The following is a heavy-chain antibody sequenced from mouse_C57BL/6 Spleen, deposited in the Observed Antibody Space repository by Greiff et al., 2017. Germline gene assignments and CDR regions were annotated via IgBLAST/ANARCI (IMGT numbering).Heavy chain of an antibody. D-gene: IGHD2-4*01. Sequence: VQLQQSGPELVKPGASVKISCKASGYSFTGYYMNWVKQSPEKSLEWIGEINPSTGGTTYNQKFKAKATLTVDKSSSTAYMQLKRLTSEYSAVXYCARSLYYDYFLAYWGHAPLVPVSA. CDR1: GYSFTGYY. CDR2: INPSTGGT. J-gene: IGHJ3*01. V-gene: IGHV1-42*01. CDR3: ARSLYYDYFLAY.